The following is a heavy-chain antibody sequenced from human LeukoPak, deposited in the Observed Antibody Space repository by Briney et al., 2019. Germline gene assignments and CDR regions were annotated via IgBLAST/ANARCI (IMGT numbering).Heavy chain of an antibody. V-gene: IGHV3-11*04. CDR3: ASRHTHEIDCGGDCYFFYYYYMDV. J-gene: IGHJ6*03. CDR1: GFTFSDYY. D-gene: IGHD2-21*01. Sequence: GGSLRLSCAASGFTFSDYYMSWIRQAPGKGLEWVSYISSSGSTIYYADSVKGRFTISRDNAKNSLYLQMNSLRAEDAAVYYCASRHTHEIDCGGDCYFFYYYYMDVWGNGTTVTVSS. CDR2: ISSSGSTI.